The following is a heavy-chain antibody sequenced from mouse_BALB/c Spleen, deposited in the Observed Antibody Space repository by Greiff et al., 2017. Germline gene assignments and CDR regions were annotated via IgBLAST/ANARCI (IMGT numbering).Heavy chain of an antibody. J-gene: IGHJ4*01. CDR3: AGYGNPYAMDY. Sequence: QVQLQQPGAELVKPGASVKLSCKASGYTFTSYWMHWVKQRPGQGLEWIGEINPSNGRTNYNEKFKSKATLTVDKSSSTAYMQLSSLTSEDSAVYYCAGYGNPYAMDYWGQGTSVTVSS. CDR2: INPSNGRT. V-gene: IGHV1S81*02. CDR1: GYTFTSYW. D-gene: IGHD2-10*02.